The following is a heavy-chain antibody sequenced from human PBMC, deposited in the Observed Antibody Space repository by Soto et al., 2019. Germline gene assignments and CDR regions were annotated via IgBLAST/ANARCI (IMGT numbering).Heavy chain of an antibody. CDR3: ARHVRDSRSLSGRYYFDY. Sequence: QLRLQESGPGLVKPSETLSLTCTVSGASISSDGFYWGWIRQPPGKGLEWIASIYYNGDTFHNPSLKSRVTMSEDTSKNTFSLNLRSVTAADTAVYYCARHVRDSRSLSGRYYFDYWGQGTLVTVSS. J-gene: IGHJ4*02. D-gene: IGHD6-6*01. CDR1: GASISSDGFY. V-gene: IGHV4-39*01. CDR2: IYYNGDT.